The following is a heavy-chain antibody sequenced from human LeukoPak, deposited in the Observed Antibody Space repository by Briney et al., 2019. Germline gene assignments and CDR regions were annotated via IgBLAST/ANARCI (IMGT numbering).Heavy chain of an antibody. J-gene: IGHJ4*02. Sequence: SETLSLTCTVSGGSISSYYWSWIRQPPGKGLEWIGYIYYSGRTNYNPSLKSRITILVDTSKNQFSLKLSSVTAADTAVYYCARDHDFWLLDYWGQGTLVTVSS. CDR3: ARDHDFWLLDY. CDR2: IYYSGRT. V-gene: IGHV4-59*01. CDR1: GGSISSYY. D-gene: IGHD3/OR15-3a*01.